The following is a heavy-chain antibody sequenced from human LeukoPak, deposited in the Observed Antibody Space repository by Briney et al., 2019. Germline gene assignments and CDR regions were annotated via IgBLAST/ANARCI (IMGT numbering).Heavy chain of an antibody. V-gene: IGHV3-74*01. CDR3: ARGLSPSEAYDT. Sequence: PGGSLRLSCAASGFTFSSHWMHWVRPAPGKGLVWVSRINKDGSDAIYADSVKGRFTISRDNAKNTLYLQMNSLRAEDTAVYYCARGLSPSEAYDTWGQGTMVAVSS. J-gene: IGHJ3*02. CDR2: INKDGSDA. D-gene: IGHD5/OR15-5a*01. CDR1: GFTFSSHW.